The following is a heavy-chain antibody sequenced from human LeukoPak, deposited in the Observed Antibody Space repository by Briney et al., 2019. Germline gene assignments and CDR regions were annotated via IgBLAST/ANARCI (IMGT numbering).Heavy chain of an antibody. D-gene: IGHD2-21*01. CDR3: ARPGLAYCGADCYSIEGYYFDY. CDR1: GENFSIYF. J-gene: IGHJ4*02. Sequence: PSETLSLTCAVYGENFSIYFYSWIRQPPGKGLEWIGEINHGGSTSYNPSLKSRVTISVDTSKNQFSLRLSSVTAADTAMYYCARPGLAYCGADCYSIEGYYFDYWSQGTLVTVSS. CDR2: INHGGST. V-gene: IGHV4-34*01.